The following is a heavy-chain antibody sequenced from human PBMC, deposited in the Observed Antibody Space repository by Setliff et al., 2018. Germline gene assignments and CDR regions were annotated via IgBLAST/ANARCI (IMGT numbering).Heavy chain of an antibody. CDR3: ARGRTAGATNRHRLYYFDY. D-gene: IGHD1-26*01. CDR2: MNPNSGNT. V-gene: IGHV1-8*03. J-gene: IGHJ4*02. Sequence: ASVKVSCKASGYTFTSYDINWVRQATGQGLEWMGWMNPNSGNTGYAQKFQGRVTITRNTSISTAYMELSSLRSEDTAVYYCARGRTAGATNRHRLYYFDYWGQGTLVTVSS. CDR1: GYTFTSYD.